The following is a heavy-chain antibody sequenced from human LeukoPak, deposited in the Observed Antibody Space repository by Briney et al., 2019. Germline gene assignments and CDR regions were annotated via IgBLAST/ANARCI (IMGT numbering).Heavy chain of an antibody. CDR3: ASSYSSDWYSRWIDY. D-gene: IGHD6-19*01. J-gene: IGHJ4*02. CDR1: GFAFRSHA. V-gene: IGHV3-30*02. CDR2: IRYDGSKK. Sequence: PGGSLRLSCTASGFAFRSHAMHWVRQAPGKGLEWVAFIRYDGSKKFYADSVKGRFTISRDNSKNTLYLQMNSLRAEDTAVYYCASSYSSDWYSRWIDYWGQGTLVTVSS.